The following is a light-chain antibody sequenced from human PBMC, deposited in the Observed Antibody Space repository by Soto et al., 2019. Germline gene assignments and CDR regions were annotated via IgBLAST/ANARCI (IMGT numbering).Light chain of an antibody. CDR1: QSVSSSY. CDR2: GAS. J-gene: IGKJ1*01. V-gene: IGKV3-20*01. CDR3: QQYDSSQT. Sequence: EIVLTQSPGTLSLSPGERATLSCRASQSVSSSYLVWYQQKPGQAPRLLIYGASSRATGIPDRFSGSGSGTDFTLTISRLEPDDFAVYYCQQYDSSQTFGQGTKVEIK.